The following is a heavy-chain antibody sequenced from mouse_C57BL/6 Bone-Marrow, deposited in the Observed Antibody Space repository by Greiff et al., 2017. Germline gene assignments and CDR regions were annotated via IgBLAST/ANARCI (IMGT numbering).Heavy chain of an antibody. CDR2: ISPRRGNT. D-gene: IGHD3-3*01. V-gene: IGHV1-81*01. CDR3: ARREGDYIDV. Sequence: VQGVESGAELARPGASVKLSCKASGYTFTSYGISWVKQRTGQGLEWIGEISPRRGNTYYHETFKGKATLTADKSASTAYMELRSLTSEDSAVEFCARREGDYIDVWGTGTTVTVSS. CDR1: GYTFTSYG. J-gene: IGHJ1*03.